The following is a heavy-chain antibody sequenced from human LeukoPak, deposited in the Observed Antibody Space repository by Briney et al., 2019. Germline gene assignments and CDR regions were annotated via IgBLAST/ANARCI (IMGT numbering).Heavy chain of an antibody. V-gene: IGHV3-7*03. D-gene: IGHD6-19*01. J-gene: IGHJ5*02. CDR2: IKQDGSEK. CDR1: GFTFSSYW. Sequence: GGSLRLSCAASGFTFSSYWMSWVRQAPGKGLERVANIKQDGSEKYYVDSVKGRFTISRDNAKNSLYLQMNSLRAEDTALYYCARLKAVAVDWFDPWGQGTLVTVSS. CDR3: ARLKAVAVDWFDP.